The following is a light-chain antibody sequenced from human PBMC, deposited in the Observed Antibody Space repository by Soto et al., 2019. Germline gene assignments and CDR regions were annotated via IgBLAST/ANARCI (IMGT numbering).Light chain of an antibody. Sequence: QSVLTQPASVSGSPGQSITISCTGTSSDVGGYKYVSWYQQHPGKAPKLMIYEVNNRPSGVSNRFSGSKSGNTASLTISGIQTEDEAEYYCSSYTSSSTLVFGGGTKLTVL. CDR2: EVN. CDR3: SSYTSSSTLV. V-gene: IGLV2-14*01. CDR1: SSDVGGYKY. J-gene: IGLJ3*02.